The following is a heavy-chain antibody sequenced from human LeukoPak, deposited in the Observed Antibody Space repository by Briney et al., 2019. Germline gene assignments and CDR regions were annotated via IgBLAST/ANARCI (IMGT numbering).Heavy chain of an antibody. D-gene: IGHD3-9*01. CDR3: ARGPHDILTGYYTYYYYYYYMDV. Sequence: SETLSLTCTVSGGSLSSYYWSWIRQPAGKGLEWIGRIYTSGSTNYNPSLKSRVTMSVDTSKNQFSLKLSSVTAADTAVYYCARGPHDILTGYYTYYYYYYYMDVWGKGTTVTISS. CDR2: IYTSGST. V-gene: IGHV4-4*07. J-gene: IGHJ6*03. CDR1: GGSLSSYY.